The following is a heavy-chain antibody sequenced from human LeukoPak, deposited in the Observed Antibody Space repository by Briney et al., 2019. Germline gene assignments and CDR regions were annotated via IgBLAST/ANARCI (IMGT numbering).Heavy chain of an antibody. Sequence: ASVKVSCKASGYTFTSYYMHWVRQAPGQGLEWMGIINPSVGTTNYAQKFQGRVTMTSDTSTSTIYMELSSLRSEDTAVYYCARDYSGYDRFVYWGQGTLVTVSS. CDR3: ARDYSGYDRFVY. J-gene: IGHJ4*02. CDR1: GYTFTSYY. CDR2: INPSVGTT. D-gene: IGHD5-12*01. V-gene: IGHV1-46*01.